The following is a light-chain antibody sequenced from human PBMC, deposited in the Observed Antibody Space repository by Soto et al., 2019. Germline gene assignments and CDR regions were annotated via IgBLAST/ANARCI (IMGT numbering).Light chain of an antibody. CDR2: SGS. J-gene: IGKJ2*01. Sequence: DIQLTQSPSSLSASVGDRVTISCRASQSMSDSLNWYQQKSGKAPKLLIYSGSTLEIGVPSRFSGSGSGTDFNLTISSLQPEDFGTYFCQQSYSNSYTFGQGTTLEIK. V-gene: IGKV1-39*01. CDR1: QSMSDS. CDR3: QQSYSNSYT.